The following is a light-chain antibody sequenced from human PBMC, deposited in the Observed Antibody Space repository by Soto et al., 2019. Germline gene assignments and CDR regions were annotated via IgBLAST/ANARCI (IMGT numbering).Light chain of an antibody. V-gene: IGKV1-5*01. J-gene: IGKJ1*01. CDR3: QQHKSYPWT. CDR1: QSISSL. CDR2: TAS. Sequence: DIQSTQCASTLTASLGYRATITCRASQSISSLLAWYQQKPGKAPKLLIYTASSLESGVPSRFSGSGSGTEFTLTISSLQPEDFATYYCQQHKSYPWTFGQGTKVDIK.